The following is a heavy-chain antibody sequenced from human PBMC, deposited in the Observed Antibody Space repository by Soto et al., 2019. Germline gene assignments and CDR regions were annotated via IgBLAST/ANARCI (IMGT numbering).Heavy chain of an antibody. Sequence: VQLVESGGGLIQPGGSLRLSCAASGFTVSSNYMSWVRQAPGKGLEWVAVIWYDGSNKYYADSVKGRFTISRDNSKNTLYLQMNSLRAEDTAVYYCARDPKGVYFDYWGQGTLVTVSS. J-gene: IGHJ4*02. CDR3: ARDPKGVYFDY. CDR2: IWYDGSNK. V-gene: IGHV3-33*08. D-gene: IGHD2-8*01. CDR1: GFTVSSNY.